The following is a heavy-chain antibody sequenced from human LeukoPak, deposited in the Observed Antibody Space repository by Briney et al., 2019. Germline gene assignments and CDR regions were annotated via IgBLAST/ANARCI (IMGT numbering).Heavy chain of an antibody. D-gene: IGHD5-18*01. CDR2: MNPNSGNT. J-gene: IGHJ3*02. V-gene: IGHV1-8*03. Sequence: GASVKVSCKASGYTFTSYDINWVRQATGQGLEWMGWMNPNSGNTGYAQKFQGRVTITRNTSISTAYMELSSLRSEDTAVYYCAIIAGLWDAFDIWGQGTMVTVSS. CDR3: AIIAGLWDAFDI. CDR1: GYTFTSYD.